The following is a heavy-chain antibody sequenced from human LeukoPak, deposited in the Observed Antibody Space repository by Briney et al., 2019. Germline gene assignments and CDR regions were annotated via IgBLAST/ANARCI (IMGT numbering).Heavy chain of an antibody. CDR3: ARHWVVEWELSYGMDV. CDR1: GGSISSSSYY. V-gene: IGHV4-39*01. D-gene: IGHD1-26*01. J-gene: IGHJ6*02. Sequence: PSETLSLTCTVSGGSISSSSYYWGWIRQPPGKGLEWVGSIYYSGSTYYNPSLKSRVTISVDTSKNQFSLKLSSVTAADTAVYYCARHWVVEWELSYGMDVWGQGTTVTVSS. CDR2: IYYSGST.